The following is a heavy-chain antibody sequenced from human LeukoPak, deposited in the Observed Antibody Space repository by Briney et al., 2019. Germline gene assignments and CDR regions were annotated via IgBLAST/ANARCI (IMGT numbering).Heavy chain of an antibody. D-gene: IGHD2-2*01. CDR1: GFTFSDYY. V-gene: IGHV3-11*04. Sequence: GGSLRLSCAASGFTFSDYYMSWIRQAPGKGLEWVSYISSSGSTIYYADSEKGRFTISRDNAKNTLYLQMNSLRVEDTAVYYCARDSRYQLLTNWFDPWGQGTLVTVSS. J-gene: IGHJ5*02. CDR2: ISSSGSTI. CDR3: ARDSRYQLLTNWFDP.